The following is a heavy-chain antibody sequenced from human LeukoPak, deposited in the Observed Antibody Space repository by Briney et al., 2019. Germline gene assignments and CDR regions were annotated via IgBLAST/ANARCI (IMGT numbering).Heavy chain of an antibody. CDR2: ISGSGSTI. CDR3: ARVSGSYLDYYFDY. V-gene: IGHV3-11*01. D-gene: IGHD1-26*01. J-gene: IGHJ4*02. CDR1: GFTFSDYY. Sequence: PGGSLRLSCAASGFTFSDYYMSWIRQAPGKGLEWVSYISGSGSTIYYADSVKGRFTISRDNAKNSLYLQMNSLRAEDTAVYYCARVSGSYLDYYFDYWGQGTLVTVSS.